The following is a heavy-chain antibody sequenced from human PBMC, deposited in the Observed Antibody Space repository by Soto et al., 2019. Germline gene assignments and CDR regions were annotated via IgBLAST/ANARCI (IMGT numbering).Heavy chain of an antibody. V-gene: IGHV4-59*08. CDR2: IYYSGST. J-gene: IGHJ4*02. Sequence: QVQLQESGPGLVKPSETLSLTCTVSGGSISSYYWSWIRQPPGKGLEWIGYIYYSGSTNYNPSLKSRITISVATYKKQFYLKLSSVTAADTAVYYSARLLSGWSKAGYYFDYWGQGTLVTVSS. CDR3: ARLLSGWSKAGYYFDY. CDR1: GGSISSYY. D-gene: IGHD6-19*01.